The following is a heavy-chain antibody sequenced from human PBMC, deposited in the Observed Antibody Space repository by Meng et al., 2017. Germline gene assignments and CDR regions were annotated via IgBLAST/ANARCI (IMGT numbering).Heavy chain of an antibody. Sequence: QVLLVQSGAEVKEPGASVKVSCKASGYTFPDYWLHWVRRAPGQGLEWMGRINPKSGDTHYAQRFQGRVTMTGDTSISTAYMELSGLRSDDTAMYYCARDEDISAAGKLFGDYWGQGTLVTVSS. V-gene: IGHV1-2*06. D-gene: IGHD6-13*01. CDR2: INPKSGDT. CDR1: GYTFPDYW. J-gene: IGHJ4*02. CDR3: ARDEDISAAGKLFGDY.